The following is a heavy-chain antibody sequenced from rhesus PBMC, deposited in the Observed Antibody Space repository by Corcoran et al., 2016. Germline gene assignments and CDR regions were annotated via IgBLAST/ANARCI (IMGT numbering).Heavy chain of an antibody. V-gene: IGHV4-80*01. CDR2: SNGNSGST. D-gene: IGHD2-2*01. CDR3: ASLYYALDY. J-gene: IGHJ4*01. Sequence: QVQLQESGPGLVKPSETLSLTCAVSGGSFSSYWWSWIPHPPGKGLGWIGGSNGNSGSTNYNPALKSRVTISKDASKNQFSLKLSSVTAADTAVYYCASLYYALDYWGQGVLVTVSS. CDR1: GGSFSSYW.